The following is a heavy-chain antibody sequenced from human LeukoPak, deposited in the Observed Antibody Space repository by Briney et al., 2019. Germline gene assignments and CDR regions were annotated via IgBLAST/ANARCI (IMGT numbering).Heavy chain of an antibody. CDR3: ARGYVLLDY. CDR2: ITTNGGST. J-gene: IGHJ4*02. Sequence: PGGSLRLSCAASGFTFITYAMHWVRQAPGEGVEYVSAITTNGGSTYYANSVKGRFTISRDNSKNTLYLQMGSLRAEDMAVYYCARGYVLLDYWGQGTLVTVSS. V-gene: IGHV3-64*01. D-gene: IGHD2/OR15-2a*01. CDR1: GFTFITYA.